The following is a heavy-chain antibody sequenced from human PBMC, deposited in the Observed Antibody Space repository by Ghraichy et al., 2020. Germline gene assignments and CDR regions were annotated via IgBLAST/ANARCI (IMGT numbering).Heavy chain of an antibody. J-gene: IGHJ4*02. CDR1: GFTFSNYV. V-gene: IGHV3-23*01. CDR3: ARDSYSGSWDFDL. CDR2: ISGSGGTT. D-gene: IGHD6-13*01. Sequence: GESLNISCAASGFTFSNYVMNWVRQAPGKGLEWVSGISGSGGTTYYADSVKGRFTISGDNSKNTVYLQMNGLRAEDTALYYCARDSYSGSWDFDLWGQGTPVTVSS.